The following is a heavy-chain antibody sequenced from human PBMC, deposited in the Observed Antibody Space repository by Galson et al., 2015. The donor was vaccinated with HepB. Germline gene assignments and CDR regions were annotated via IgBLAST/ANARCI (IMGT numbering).Heavy chain of an antibody. D-gene: IGHD6-6*01. V-gene: IGHV3-30*18. Sequence: SLRLSCAASGFTFSNYAINWVRQAPGKGLEWVAVISYDGSDKDYADSVKGRFTISRDNSRNAVYLQMNSLRPEDTAMYYCAKEQSVGVRPDGDYWGQGTLVTVSS. J-gene: IGHJ4*02. CDR3: AKEQSVGVRPDGDY. CDR1: GFTFSNYA. CDR2: ISYDGSDK.